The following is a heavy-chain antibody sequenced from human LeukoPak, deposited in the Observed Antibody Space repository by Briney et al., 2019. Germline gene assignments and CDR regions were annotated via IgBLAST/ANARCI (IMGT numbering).Heavy chain of an antibody. CDR3: ARSHSGRFDS. V-gene: IGHV6-1*01. D-gene: IGHD3-10*01. Sequence: SQTLSLTCAISADSVSSNTVVWNWIRQSPSRGLEWLGRTDYRSKWSNDYAVSVKSRITINPDTSKNQSSLQLNSVTPEDTAVYYRARSHSGRFDSWGQGTLVTVSS. CDR2: TDYRSKWSN. CDR1: ADSVSSNTVV. J-gene: IGHJ4*02.